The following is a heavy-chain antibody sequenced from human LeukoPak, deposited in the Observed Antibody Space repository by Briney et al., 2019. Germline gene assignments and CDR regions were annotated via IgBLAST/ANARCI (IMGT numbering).Heavy chain of an antibody. J-gene: IGHJ2*01. V-gene: IGHV3-53*01. CDR2: LYSGGDT. Sequence: GGSLRLSCAASGFSLSDYWMTWVRQAPGKGLEWVSILYSGGDTYYADSVKGRFTISRDNSRNTLSLQMNSLRVEDTAVYYCARVGDHYHWNFGLWGRGTLVTVSS. D-gene: IGHD3-10*01. CDR3: ARVGDHYHWNFGL. CDR1: GFSLSDYW.